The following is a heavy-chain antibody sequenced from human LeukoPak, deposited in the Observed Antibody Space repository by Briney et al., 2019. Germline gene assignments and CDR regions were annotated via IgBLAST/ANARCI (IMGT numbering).Heavy chain of an antibody. D-gene: IGHD3-22*01. CDR3: ARGSLGLYYYDSSGYVHFDY. J-gene: IGHJ4*02. CDR1: VGTFSSYA. Sequence: ASVKVSCKASVGTFSSYAISWVRQAPGQGLEWMGRIIPIFGTANYAQKFQGRLTITTDESTSTAYMELSSLRSEDTAVYYCARGSLGLYYYDSSGYVHFDYWGQGTLVTVSS. V-gene: IGHV1-69*05. CDR2: IIPIFGTA.